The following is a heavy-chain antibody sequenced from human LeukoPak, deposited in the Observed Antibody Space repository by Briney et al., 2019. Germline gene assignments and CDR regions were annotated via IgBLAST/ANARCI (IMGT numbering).Heavy chain of an antibody. Sequence: GGSLRLSCAASGFTFSSYGMHWVRQAPGKGLEWVAFIRYDGSNKYYADSVKGRFTISRDNSKNTLYLQMNSLRAEDTAVYYCAKDGSSGWRMDYFDYWGQGTLVTVSS. V-gene: IGHV3-30*02. CDR2: IRYDGSNK. D-gene: IGHD6-19*01. CDR1: GFTFSSYG. J-gene: IGHJ4*02. CDR3: AKDGSSGWRMDYFDY.